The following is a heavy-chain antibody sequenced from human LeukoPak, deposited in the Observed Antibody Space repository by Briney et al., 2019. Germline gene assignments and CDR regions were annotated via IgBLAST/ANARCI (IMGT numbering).Heavy chain of an antibody. CDR2: ISNKGFGGTT. CDR3: TREPNYDFWSAPGAFDI. J-gene: IGHJ3*02. D-gene: IGHD3-3*01. CDR1: GFTFGDYA. V-gene: IGHV3-49*04. Sequence: GGSLRLSCTASGFTFGDYAMSWVRQAPRKVLEWIGFISNKGFGGTTEYAASVKGRFIISRDDSKNIAYLQMNSLKTEDTAVYFCTREPNYDFWSAPGAFDIWGQGTMVTVSS.